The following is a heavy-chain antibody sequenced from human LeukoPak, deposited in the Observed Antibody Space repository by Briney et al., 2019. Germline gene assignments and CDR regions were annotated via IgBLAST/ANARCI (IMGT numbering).Heavy chain of an antibody. CDR2: ISGGGGGT. CDR1: GSTFSSCA. CDR3: AKDRWEQWLGVSYYDYGMDV. V-gene: IGHV3-23*01. Sequence: GGSLRLSCAASGSTFSSCAMSWVRQAPGKGLEWVSGISGGGGGTNYADSVKGRFTISRDNPKNTLYLEMNHLRVEDTAVYYCAKDRWEQWLGVSYYDYGMDVWGKGTTVTVSS. J-gene: IGHJ6*04. D-gene: IGHD6-19*01.